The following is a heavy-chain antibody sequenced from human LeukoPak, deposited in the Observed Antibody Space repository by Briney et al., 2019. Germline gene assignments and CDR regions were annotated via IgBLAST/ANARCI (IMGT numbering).Heavy chain of an antibody. J-gene: IGHJ4*02. V-gene: IGHV3-21*01. Sequence: GGSLRLSCAASGFTFSDYSMNWVRQAPGKGLEWVSSISSSSSYIYYADSVKGRFTISRDNAKNSLYLQMNSLRAEDTAVYYCARAVGGYDVYFDSWGQGTLVTVSS. CDR2: ISSSSSYI. D-gene: IGHD5-12*01. CDR3: ARAVGGYDVYFDS. CDR1: GFTFSDYS.